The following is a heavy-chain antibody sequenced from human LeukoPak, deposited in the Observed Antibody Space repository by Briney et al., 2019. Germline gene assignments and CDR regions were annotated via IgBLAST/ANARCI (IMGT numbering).Heavy chain of an antibody. Sequence: GGSLRLSCAASGFTFSSYAMHWVRQAPGKGLEWVAVISYDGSNKYYADSVKGRFTISRDNSKNTLYLQMNSLRAEDTAVYYCTTASNYYYYYYMDVWGKGTTVTISS. J-gene: IGHJ6*03. V-gene: IGHV3-30*04. CDR1: GFTFSSYA. CDR3: TTASNYYYYYYMDV. CDR2: ISYDGSNK.